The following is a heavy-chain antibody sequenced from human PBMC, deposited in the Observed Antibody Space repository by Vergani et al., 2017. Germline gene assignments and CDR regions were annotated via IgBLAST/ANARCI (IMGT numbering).Heavy chain of an antibody. V-gene: IGHV1-46*03. J-gene: IGHJ4*02. CDR2: INTSGGHT. CDR1: GYTFSNYY. D-gene: IGHD3-9*01. CDR3: ARGDYGILTDYRY. Sequence: QVPVVQSGAEVKKSGASVKVSCKTSGYTFSNYYMHWVRQAPGQGLEWMGIINTSGGHTNYAQKFQGRVTMTRDTSTSTVYMEMSSLRSEDTAIYYCARGDYGILTDYRYWGQGSLVTVSA.